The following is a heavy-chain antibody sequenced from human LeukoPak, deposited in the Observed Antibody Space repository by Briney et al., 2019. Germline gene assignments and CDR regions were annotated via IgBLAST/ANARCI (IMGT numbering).Heavy chain of an antibody. CDR1: GGSISRYY. CDR2: VYYSGST. Sequence: SETLSLTCTVSGGSISRYYWSWIRQPPGKGLEWIGYVYYSGSTNYNPSLKSRVTISVDTSKNQFSLKLSSVTAADTAVYYCARHYGLGELPDYWGQGTLVTVSS. V-gene: IGHV4-59*08. CDR3: ARHYGLGELPDY. J-gene: IGHJ4*02. D-gene: IGHD3-10*01.